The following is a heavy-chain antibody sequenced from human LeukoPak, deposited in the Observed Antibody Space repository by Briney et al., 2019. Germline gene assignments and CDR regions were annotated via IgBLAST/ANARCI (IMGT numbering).Heavy chain of an antibody. CDR2: ISSSSSHI. CDR1: GFTFSSYA. CDR3: ARGRGLPGPLDY. D-gene: IGHD3-10*01. V-gene: IGHV3-21*01. Sequence: GGSLRPSCAASGFTFSSYAMSWVRQAPGKGLEWVSSISSSSSHIYYADSVKGRFTISRDNAKNSLYLQMNSLRAEDTAVYYCARGRGLPGPLDYWGQGTLVTVSS. J-gene: IGHJ4*02.